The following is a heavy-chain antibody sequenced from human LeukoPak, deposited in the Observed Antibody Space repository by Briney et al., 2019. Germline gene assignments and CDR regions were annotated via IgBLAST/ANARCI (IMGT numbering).Heavy chain of an antibody. CDR1: GFTFSSYG. V-gene: IGHV3-48*03. Sequence: PGGSLRLSCAASGFTFSSYGMNWVRQAPGKGLEWVSYISSGGSTINYADSVKGRFTISRDNSKNTLYLQMNSLRAEDTAVYYCAKEVPCECVWGSYRRAFDYWGQGTLVSVSS. CDR3: AKEVPCECVWGSYRRAFDY. D-gene: IGHD3-16*02. J-gene: IGHJ4*02. CDR2: ISSGGSTI.